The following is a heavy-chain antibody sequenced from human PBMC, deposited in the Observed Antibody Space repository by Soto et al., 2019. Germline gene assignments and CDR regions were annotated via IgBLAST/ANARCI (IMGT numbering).Heavy chain of an antibody. CDR3: ARPFRVPAATSDY. V-gene: IGHV4-34*01. CDR2: INHSGST. J-gene: IGHJ4*02. Sequence: PSETLSLTCAVXGGSFSGYYWSWIRQPPGKGLEWIGEINHSGSTNYNPSLKSRVTISVDTSKNQFSLKLSSVTAADTAVYYCARPFRVPAATSDYWGKETLATVS. D-gene: IGHD6-25*01. CDR1: GGSFSGYY.